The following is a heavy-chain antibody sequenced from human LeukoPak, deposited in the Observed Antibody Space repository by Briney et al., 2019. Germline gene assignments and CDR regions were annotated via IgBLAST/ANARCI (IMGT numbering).Heavy chain of an antibody. V-gene: IGHV3-21*01. CDR3: ARYLYDSSGYRGY. D-gene: IGHD3-22*01. Sequence: PGGSLRLSCAASGFTFSSYSMNWVRQAPGKGLEWVSSITSSSSYIYYADSEKDRSTISSDNAKDSLYLQMTSLRSEDTAVYSCARYLYDSSGYRGYWGLGTLVTVS. J-gene: IGHJ4*02. CDR2: ITSSSSYI. CDR1: GFTFSSYS.